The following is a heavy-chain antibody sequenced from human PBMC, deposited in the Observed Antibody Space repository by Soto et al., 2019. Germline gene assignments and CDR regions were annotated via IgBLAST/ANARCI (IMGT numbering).Heavy chain of an antibody. Sequence: QVPLVQSGAEVKKPGASVKVSCKASGYTFTSYDINWVRQATGQGLEWMGWMNPNSGNTGYAQKFQGRVTMTRNTSISTAYMELSSLRSEDTAVYYCARGRLRYCSGGSCYSWFDPWGQGTLVTVSS. CDR1: GYTFTSYD. D-gene: IGHD2-15*01. CDR3: ARGRLRYCSGGSCYSWFDP. J-gene: IGHJ5*02. CDR2: MNPNSGNT. V-gene: IGHV1-8*01.